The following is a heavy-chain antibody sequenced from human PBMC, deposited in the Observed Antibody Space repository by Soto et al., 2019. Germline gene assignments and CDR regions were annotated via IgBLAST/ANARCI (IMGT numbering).Heavy chain of an antibody. CDR1: GGFISSYY. V-gene: IGHV4-59*13. J-gene: IGHJ4*02. Sequence: PSETLSLTCTVSGGFISSYYWSWIRQPPGKGLEWIGYIYYSGSTNYNPSLKSRVTISVDTSKNQFSLKLSSVTAADTAVYYCARIGYYYGSGSYYIDYWGQGTLVTVS. CDR3: ARIGYYYGSGSYYIDY. D-gene: IGHD3-10*01. CDR2: IYYSGST.